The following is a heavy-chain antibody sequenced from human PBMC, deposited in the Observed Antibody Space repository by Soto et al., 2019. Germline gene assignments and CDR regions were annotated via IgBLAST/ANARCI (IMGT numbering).Heavy chain of an antibody. CDR1: GFTFSSYA. Sequence: EVQLLESGGGLVQPGGSLRLSCAGSGFTFSSYALTWVRQAPGKGLEWVSVIGASGSSTFHADSVKGRFTISRDNSKNTLFLQMNSLRAEDTAVYYCAKVVDYDSTGYYSHLDHWGQGTLVTVSS. J-gene: IGHJ4*02. V-gene: IGHV3-23*01. CDR3: AKVVDYDSTGYYSHLDH. CDR2: IGASGSST. D-gene: IGHD3-22*01.